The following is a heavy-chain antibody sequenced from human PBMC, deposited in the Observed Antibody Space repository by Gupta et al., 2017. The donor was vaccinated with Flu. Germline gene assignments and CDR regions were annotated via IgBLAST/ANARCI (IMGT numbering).Heavy chain of an antibody. J-gene: IGHJ2*01. CDR2: SGSSDAYR. Sequence: EVQLVESGGGLVKPGGSLRLSCAASGFTFSSYCMHWVRQAPGKGLEWVSSSGSSDAYRYYADSVEGRFTISRDNTRNTLFLQMNSLRAEDTAVYFCARGNIGAIITTFKFDVWGRGTLVTVSS. CDR3: ARGNIGAIITTFKFDV. D-gene: IGHD3-3*01. V-gene: IGHV3-21*01. CDR1: GFTFSSYC.